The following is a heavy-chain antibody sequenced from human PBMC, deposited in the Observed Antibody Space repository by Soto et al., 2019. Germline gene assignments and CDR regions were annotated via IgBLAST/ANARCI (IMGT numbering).Heavy chain of an antibody. CDR2: INSDGSTT. V-gene: IGHV3-74*01. CDR1: GFSFISYW. Sequence: PGRSLRLSCAASGFSFISYWLHWVLQAPGKGLVWVSRINSDGSTTGYADSVKGRFTISRDNAQNTLYLQMSSLRAEDTAVYYCARGLKGLYGTDVWGQGTTVTVSS. CDR3: ARGLKGLYGTDV. J-gene: IGHJ6*02.